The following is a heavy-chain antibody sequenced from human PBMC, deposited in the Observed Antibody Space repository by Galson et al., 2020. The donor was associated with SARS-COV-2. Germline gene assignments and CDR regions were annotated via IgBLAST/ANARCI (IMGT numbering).Heavy chain of an antibody. CDR3: ARGARWLQSYYFDS. J-gene: IGHJ4*02. V-gene: IGHV4-59*01. Sequence: TLSLTCTVSGGSISSYYWSWFRQPPGKGLEWIGYIYYSGSTNYNPSLESRVTISVDTSKNQFSLKLSSVTAADTAVYYCARGARWLQSYYFDSWGQGTLVTVSS. D-gene: IGHD5-12*01. CDR2: IYYSGST. CDR1: GGSISSYY.